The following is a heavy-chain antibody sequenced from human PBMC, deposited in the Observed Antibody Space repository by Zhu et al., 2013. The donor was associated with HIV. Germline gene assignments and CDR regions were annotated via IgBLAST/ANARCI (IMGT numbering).Heavy chain of an antibody. V-gene: IGHV1-18*04. CDR3: ARDRSEYYDSSGYYLDFDY. CDR1: GYTFTSYA. CDR2: ISAYNGNT. J-gene: IGHJ4*02. Sequence: QVQLVQSGAEVKKPGASVKVSCKASGYTFTSYAISWVRQAPGQGLEWMGWISAYNGNTNYAQKLQGRVTMTTDTSTSTAYMELRSLRSDDTAVYYCARDRSEYYDSSGYYLDFDYWGQGTLVTVSS. D-gene: IGHD3-22*01.